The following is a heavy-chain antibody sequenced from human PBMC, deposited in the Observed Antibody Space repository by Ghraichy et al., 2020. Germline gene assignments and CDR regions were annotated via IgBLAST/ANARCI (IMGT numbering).Heavy chain of an antibody. J-gene: IGHJ4*02. V-gene: IGHV3-53*01. CDR1: GFTVSSNY. D-gene: IGHD2/OR15-2a*01. CDR2: IYSGGST. Sequence: ETLSLTCAASGFTVSSNYMSWVRQAPGKGLEWVSVIYSGGSTYYADSVKGRFTISRDNSKNPLFLQMNSLRAEDTAVYYCARDLGNPSYFDPPAWGQGTLVTVSS. CDR3: ARDLGNPSYFDPPA.